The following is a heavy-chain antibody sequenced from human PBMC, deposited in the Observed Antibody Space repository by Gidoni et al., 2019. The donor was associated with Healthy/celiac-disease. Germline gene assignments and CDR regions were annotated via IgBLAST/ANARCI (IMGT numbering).Heavy chain of an antibody. CDR2: IKSKTDGGTT. V-gene: IGHV3-15*07. J-gene: IGHJ5*02. D-gene: IGHD4-17*01. CDR1: GFTFRNAW. CDR3: TTDYGADYGGWFDP. Sequence: EVQLVESGGGLVKPGGSLRLSCAASGFTFRNAWMNWVRQAPGKGLEWVGRIKSKTDGGTTDYAAPVKGRFTISRDDSKNTLYLQMNSLKTEDTAVYYCTTDYGADYGGWFDPWGQGTLVTVSS.